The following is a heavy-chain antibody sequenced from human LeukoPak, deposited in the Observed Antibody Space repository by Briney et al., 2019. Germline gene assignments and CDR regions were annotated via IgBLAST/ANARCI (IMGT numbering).Heavy chain of an antibody. Sequence: SETLSLTCAVYGGSFRGYYWNWIRQSPGKGLEWIGSIYYSGSTYYNPSLKSRVTVSVDTSKNQFSLKLSSVTAADTAVYYCARQVRGYSGYVDYWGQGTLVTVSS. D-gene: IGHD5-12*01. V-gene: IGHV4-34*01. CDR1: GGSFRGYY. J-gene: IGHJ4*02. CDR2: IYYSGST. CDR3: ARQVRGYSGYVDY.